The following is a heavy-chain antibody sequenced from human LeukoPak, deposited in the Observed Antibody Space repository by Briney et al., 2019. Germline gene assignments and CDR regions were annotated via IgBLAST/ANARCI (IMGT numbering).Heavy chain of an antibody. Sequence: GGSLRLSCAASGFTFSSYSMNWVRQAPGKGLEWVSYISSSSSTIYYADSVKGRFTISRDNAKNSLYLQMNSLRAEDTAVYYCARDKIEKRCSAANAFDIWGQGTMVTVSS. J-gene: IGHJ3*02. CDR3: ARDKIEKRCSAANAFDI. V-gene: IGHV3-48*04. D-gene: IGHD2-2*01. CDR1: GFTFSSYS. CDR2: ISSSSSTI.